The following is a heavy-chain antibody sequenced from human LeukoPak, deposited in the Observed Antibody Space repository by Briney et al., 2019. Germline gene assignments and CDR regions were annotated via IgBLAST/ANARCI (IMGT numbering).Heavy chain of an antibody. V-gene: IGHV1-18*01. CDR3: ARDRVLLWFGELFDY. J-gene: IGHJ4*02. CDR1: GYTFISYG. D-gene: IGHD3-10*01. Sequence: ASVKVSCKASGYTFISYGISWVRQAPGQGLEWMGWISAYNGNTNYAQKLQGRVTMTTDTSTSTAYMELRSLRSDDTAVYYCARDRVLLWFGELFDYWGQGTLVTVSS. CDR2: ISAYNGNT.